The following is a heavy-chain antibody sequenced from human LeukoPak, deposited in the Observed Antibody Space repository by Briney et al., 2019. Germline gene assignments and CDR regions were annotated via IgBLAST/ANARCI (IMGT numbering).Heavy chain of an antibody. CDR3: AKDRSGSYGFDAFDI. V-gene: IGHV3-23*01. Sequence: GGSLRLSCAASGFTFSSYAMSWVRQAPGKGLERVSAISGSGGSTYYADSVKGRFTISRDNSKNTLYLQMNTLRSEDTAVYYCAKDRSGSYGFDAFDIWGQGTMVTVSS. J-gene: IGHJ3*02. CDR2: ISGSGGST. CDR1: GFTFSSYA. D-gene: IGHD1-26*01.